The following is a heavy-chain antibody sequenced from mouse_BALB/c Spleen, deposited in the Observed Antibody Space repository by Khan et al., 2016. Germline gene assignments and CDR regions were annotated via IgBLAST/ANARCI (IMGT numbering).Heavy chain of an antibody. CDR2: IDPVNGET. CDR1: GFNIKDTY. CDR3: LRRHYYCNQFAY. J-gene: IGHJ3*01. Sequence: VQLQQSGAELVKPGASVKLSCAASGFNIKDTYMNWVKQRPEHGLEWVGRIDPVNGETKYDPKFKGKATITADTASNTAYLQLSSTPSEYTAAYYCLRRHYYCNQFAYRGQGTLVTLSA. V-gene: IGHV14-3*02. D-gene: IGHD1-1*01.